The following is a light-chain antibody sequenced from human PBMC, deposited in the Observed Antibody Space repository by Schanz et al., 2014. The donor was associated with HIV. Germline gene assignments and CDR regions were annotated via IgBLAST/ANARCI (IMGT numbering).Light chain of an antibody. CDR1: SSNIGAYSD. CDR2: ENT. J-gene: IGLJ3*02. CDR3: SSYAGSNNLV. Sequence: QSVLTQPPSVSGAPGQSVTISCTGSSSNIGAYSDVHWYQQLPTSAPKLLIYENTNRPSGVPDRFSGSTSGTSAYLAITGLQAEDEADYYCSSYAGSNNLVFGGGTKLTVL. V-gene: IGLV1-40*01.